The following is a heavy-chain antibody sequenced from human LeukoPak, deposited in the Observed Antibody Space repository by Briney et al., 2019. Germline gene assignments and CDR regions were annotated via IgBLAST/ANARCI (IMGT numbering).Heavy chain of an antibody. CDR1: GFTFSSYG. D-gene: IGHD6-19*01. CDR2: IQYDGSNK. Sequence: PGGSLRLSCAASGFTFSSYGMHWVRQAPGKGLEWVAFIQYDGSNKYYADSVKGRFTTSRDNSKNTLYLQMNSLRAEDTAVYYCAKPSDNGQWLGLFDYWGQGTLVTVSS. CDR3: AKPSDNGQWLGLFDY. V-gene: IGHV3-30*02. J-gene: IGHJ4*02.